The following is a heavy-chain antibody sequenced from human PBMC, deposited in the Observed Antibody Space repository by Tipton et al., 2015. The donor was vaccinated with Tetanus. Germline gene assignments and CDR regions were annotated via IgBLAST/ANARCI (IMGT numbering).Heavy chain of an antibody. J-gene: IGHJ4*02. D-gene: IGHD2-15*01. CDR2: INTNGSAR. V-gene: IGHV3-74*01. CDR3: VREDILLRLFAVFDY. CDR1: GFTLSRYW. Sequence: SLRLSCEASGFTLSRYWMHWVRQTPGTAPVWASRINTNGSARSYADSVKGRFTISRDNDKNMMYLQMNSLRAEDTAVYFCVREDILLRLFAVFDYWGQGIPVTVSS.